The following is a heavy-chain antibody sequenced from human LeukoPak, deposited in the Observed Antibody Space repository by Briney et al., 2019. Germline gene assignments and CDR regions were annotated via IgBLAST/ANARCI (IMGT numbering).Heavy chain of an antibody. CDR2: ISWNSGSI. D-gene: IGHD3-16*01. J-gene: IGHJ6*02. V-gene: IGHV3-9*01. CDR1: GFTFDDYA. Sequence: GGSLRLSCAASGFTFDDYAMHWVRQAPGKGLEWVSGISWNSGSIGYADSVKGRFTISRDNAKNSLYLQMNSLRVEDTAVYYCARDGGIIRFGGQDVWGQGTTVIVS. CDR3: ARDGGIIRFGGQDV.